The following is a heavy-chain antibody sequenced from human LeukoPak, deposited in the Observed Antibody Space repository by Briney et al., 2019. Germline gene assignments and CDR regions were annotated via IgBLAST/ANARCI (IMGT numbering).Heavy chain of an antibody. J-gene: IGHJ4*02. Sequence: SETLSLTCAVSDVSISTKSYYWGWVRQPPGKGLEWIGNVYYTGSTDYTPSLKSRVTISVDMSKNQFSLDLTSVTAADTAVYYCARHSAAARPFDYWGQGTLVTLSS. CDR1: DVSISTKSYY. V-gene: IGHV4-39*01. CDR2: VYYTGST. D-gene: IGHD6-6*01. CDR3: ARHSAAARPFDY.